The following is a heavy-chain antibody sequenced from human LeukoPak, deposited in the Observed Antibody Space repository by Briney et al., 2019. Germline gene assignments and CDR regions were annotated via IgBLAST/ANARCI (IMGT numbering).Heavy chain of an antibody. CDR3: AKRGVVIRVILVGFHKEAYYFDS. CDR1: GITLSDYG. V-gene: IGHV3-23*01. J-gene: IGHJ4*02. CDR2: ISDSGGSK. Sequence: GGSLRLSCAVSGITLSDYGMSWVRQAPGKGLEWVTGISDSGGSKEYADSVKGRFTISRDNPKNTLYLQMHSLTDEDTAVYFCAKRGVVIRVILVGFHKEAYYFDSWGQGALVTVSS. D-gene: IGHD3-22*01.